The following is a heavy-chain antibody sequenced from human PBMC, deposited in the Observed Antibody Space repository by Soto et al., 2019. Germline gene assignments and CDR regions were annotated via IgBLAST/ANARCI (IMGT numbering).Heavy chain of an antibody. D-gene: IGHD3-10*01. CDR1: GGSIRSGVYS. CDR3: ARGRVVQGFYCWFDP. V-gene: IGHV4-30-2*01. Sequence: SGTMALTCAVSGGSIRSGVYSWSWIRQPPGKGLEWIGYICHSGSTYYNPSLKSRVTISVDRSKNQFSLKLSSVTAADTAVYYCARGRVVQGFYCWFDPWGQGTLVTVSS. J-gene: IGHJ5*02. CDR2: ICHSGST.